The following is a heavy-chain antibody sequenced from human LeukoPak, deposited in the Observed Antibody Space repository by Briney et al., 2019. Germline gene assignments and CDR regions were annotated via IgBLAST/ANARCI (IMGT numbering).Heavy chain of an antibody. CDR1: GFTFSSYG. D-gene: IGHD5-12*01. J-gene: IGHJ4*02. V-gene: IGHV3-15*01. CDR2: IKSKTDGATT. Sequence: GGTLRLSCAASGFTFSSYGMSWVRQVPGKGLKWVGRIKSKTDGATTDYAAPVKGRFTISRDDSKSTLYLQMNSLKTEDTAVYYCTSEPDIVGPSYWGQGTLVTVSS. CDR3: TSEPDIVGPSY.